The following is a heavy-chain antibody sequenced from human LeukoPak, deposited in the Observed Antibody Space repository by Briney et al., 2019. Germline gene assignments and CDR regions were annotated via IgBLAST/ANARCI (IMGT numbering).Heavy chain of an antibody. Sequence: PGGSLRLSCVASEFSFTHAWMNWVRQAPGKGLEWVAVISYDGSNKYYADSVKGRFTISRDNSKNTLYLQMNSLRAEDTAVYYCARATAMVTPFDYWGQGTLVTVSS. CDR2: ISYDGSNK. V-gene: IGHV3-30-3*01. CDR3: ARATAMVTPFDY. D-gene: IGHD5-18*01. CDR1: EFSFTHAW. J-gene: IGHJ4*02.